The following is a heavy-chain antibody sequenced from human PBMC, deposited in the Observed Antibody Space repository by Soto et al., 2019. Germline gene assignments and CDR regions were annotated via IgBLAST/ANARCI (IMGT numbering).Heavy chain of an antibody. CDR1: SGSISSSNW. CDR2: IYHSGST. Sequence: SETLSLTCAVSSGSISSSNWWSWVRQPPGKGLEWIGEIYHSGSTNYNPSLKSRVTISVDKSKNQFSLKLSSVTAADTAVYYCASANRLTTYSSGWWTFDYWGQGTLVTVSS. V-gene: IGHV4-4*02. J-gene: IGHJ4*02. D-gene: IGHD6-19*01. CDR3: ASANRLTTYSSGWWTFDY.